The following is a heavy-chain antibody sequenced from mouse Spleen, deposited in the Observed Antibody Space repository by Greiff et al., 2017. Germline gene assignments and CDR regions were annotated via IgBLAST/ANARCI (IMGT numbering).Heavy chain of an antibody. CDR2: IHPNSGST. V-gene: IGHV1-64*01. D-gene: IGHD3-1*01. Sequence: VQGVESGAELVKPGASVKLSCKASGYTFTSYWMHWVKQRPGQGLEWIGMIHPNSGSTNYNEKFKSKATLTVDKSSSTAYMQLSSLTSEDSAVYYCARSGVAYWGQGTLVTVSA. CDR3: ARSGVAY. J-gene: IGHJ3*01. CDR1: GYTFTSYW.